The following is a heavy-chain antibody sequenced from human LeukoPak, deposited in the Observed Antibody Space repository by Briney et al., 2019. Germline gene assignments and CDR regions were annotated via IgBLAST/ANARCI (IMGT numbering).Heavy chain of an antibody. V-gene: IGHV3-21*01. J-gene: IGHJ3*02. CDR2: ISSSSSYI. D-gene: IGHD6-19*01. CDR1: GFTFSSYS. CDR3: ARAIAVADAFDI. Sequence: GGSLRLSCAASGFTFSSYSINWVRQAPGKGLEWVSSISSSSSYIYYADSVKGRFTISRDNAKNSLYLQMNSLRAEDTAVYYCARAIAVADAFDIWGQGTMVTVSS.